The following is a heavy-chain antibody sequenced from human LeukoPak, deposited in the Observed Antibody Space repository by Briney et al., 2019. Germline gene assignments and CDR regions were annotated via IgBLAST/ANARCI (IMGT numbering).Heavy chain of an antibody. J-gene: IGHJ4*02. CDR1: GGSISSSSYY. V-gene: IGHV4-39*07. D-gene: IGHD3-3*01. CDR3: AREPYYDFWSGYYVDY. Sequence: SETLSLTCTVSGGSISSSSYYWGWIRQPPGKGLEWIGSIYYSGSTYYNPSLKSRVTISVDTSKNQFSLKLSSVTAADTAVYYCAREPYYDFWSGYYVDYWGQGTLVTVSS. CDR2: IYYSGST.